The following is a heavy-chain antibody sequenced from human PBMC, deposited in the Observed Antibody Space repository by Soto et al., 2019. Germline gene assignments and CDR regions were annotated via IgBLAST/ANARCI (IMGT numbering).Heavy chain of an antibody. CDR2: ISAYNGNT. CDR1: GYTFTSYG. J-gene: IGHJ4*02. V-gene: IGHV1-18*01. Sequence: ASVKVSFKASGYTFTSYGISWVRQAPGQGLEWMGWISAYNGNTNYAQKLQGRVTMTTDTSTSTAYMELRSLRSDDTAVYYCAMGSNAFWSGLSFDYWGQGTLVTVSS. D-gene: IGHD3-3*01. CDR3: AMGSNAFWSGLSFDY.